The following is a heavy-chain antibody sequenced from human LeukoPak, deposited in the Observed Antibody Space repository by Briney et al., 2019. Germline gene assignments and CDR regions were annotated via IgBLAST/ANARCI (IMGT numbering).Heavy chain of an antibody. CDR3: ARYDFNKFFDY. CDR2: IYYSGST. J-gene: IGHJ4*02. V-gene: IGHV4-59*01. CDR1: GGSISNYY. D-gene: IGHD3-3*01. Sequence: SETLSLTCTVSGGSISNYYWSWIRQPPGKGLEWIGYIYYSGSTNYNPSLKSRVTMSVDTSKNQFPLKLSSVTAADTAVYYCARYDFNKFFDYWGQGTLVTVSS.